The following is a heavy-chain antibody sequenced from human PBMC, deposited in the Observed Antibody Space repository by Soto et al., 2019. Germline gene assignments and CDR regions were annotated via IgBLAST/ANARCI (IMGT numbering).Heavy chain of an antibody. Sequence: GGSLRLSCAASGFTFSSYSMNWVRQAPGKGLEWVSYISSSSSTIYYADSVKGRSTISRDNAKNSLYLQMNSLRAEDTAVYYCARDVLRYFDWFHPWGQGTLVNVS. CDR1: GFTFSSYS. D-gene: IGHD3-9*01. V-gene: IGHV3-48*01. J-gene: IGHJ5*02. CDR3: ARDVLRYFDWFHP. CDR2: ISSSSSTI.